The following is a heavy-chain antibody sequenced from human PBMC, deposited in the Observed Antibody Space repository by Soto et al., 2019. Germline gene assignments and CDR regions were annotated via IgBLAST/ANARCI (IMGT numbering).Heavy chain of an antibody. CDR2: IHYSGDT. V-gene: IGHV4-39*01. D-gene: IGHD2-15*01. CDR1: GGSIISTTYH. J-gene: IGHJ6*03. Sequence: SETLSLTCSVSGGSIISTTYHWGWIRQPPGNGLEWIGNIHYSGDTHYNPSLKSRVTMSLDTSKNQFSLELSSVTAADTAVYYCARGRIYCSGGSCRYYYYYYMDVWGKGTTVTVSS. CDR3: ARGRIYCSGGSCRYYYYYYMDV.